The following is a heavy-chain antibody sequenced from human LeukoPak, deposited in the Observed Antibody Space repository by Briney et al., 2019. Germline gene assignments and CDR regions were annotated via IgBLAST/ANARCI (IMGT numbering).Heavy chain of an antibody. CDR3: ARDGGYDGNEPREMDY. J-gene: IGHJ4*02. CDR1: GYTFTSFA. Sequence: ASVKVSCKASGYTFTSFALHWVRQAPGQRLEWMGWINAGNGNTKYSQKFQGRVTIFRDTSATTAYMVLCSLRSEDTAVYYCARDGGYDGNEPREMDYWGQGTLVTVPS. CDR2: INAGNGNT. V-gene: IGHV1-3*01. D-gene: IGHD5-12*01.